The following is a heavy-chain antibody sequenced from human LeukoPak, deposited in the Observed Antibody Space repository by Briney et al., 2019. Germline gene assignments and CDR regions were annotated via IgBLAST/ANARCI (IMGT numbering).Heavy chain of an antibody. Sequence: SETLSLTCTVSGGSISSYYWSWIRQPPGKGLEWIGYIYYSGSTNYNPSLKSRVTISVDTSKNQFSLKLSSVAAADTAVYYCARAARAGRYGFSVYFDYWGQGTLVTVSS. V-gene: IGHV4-59*01. CDR3: ARAARAGRYGFSVYFDY. CDR1: GGSISSYY. J-gene: IGHJ4*02. CDR2: IYYSGST. D-gene: IGHD3-3*01.